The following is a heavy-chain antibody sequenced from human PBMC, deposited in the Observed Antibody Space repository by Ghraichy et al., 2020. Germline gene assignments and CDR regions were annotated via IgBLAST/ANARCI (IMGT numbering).Heavy chain of an antibody. J-gene: IGHJ4*02. CDR3: ARDDYDYSDYVC. Sequence: GGSLRLSCAASGSTFSAYNMNWVRLAPGKGLEWVSYISSNSKGIYYADSVKGRFTISRDNAKNSLFLQMNSLRDEDTGVYYCARDDYDYSDYVCWGQGTLVTVAS. CDR1: GSTFSAYN. D-gene: IGHD5-12*01. CDR2: ISSNSKGI. V-gene: IGHV3-48*02.